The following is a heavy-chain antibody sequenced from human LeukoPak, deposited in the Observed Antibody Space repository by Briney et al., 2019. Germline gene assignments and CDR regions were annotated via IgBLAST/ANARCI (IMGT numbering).Heavy chain of an antibody. V-gene: IGHV4-34*01. CDR1: GGSFSGYY. Sequence: SETLSLTCAVYGGSFSGYYWSWIRQHPGKGLEWIGEINHSGSTNYNPSLKSRVTISVDTSKNQFSLKLSSVTAADTAVYYCARGRLIVVVPAASRGKYNWFDPWGQGTLVTVSS. CDR2: INHSGST. D-gene: IGHD2-2*01. J-gene: IGHJ5*02. CDR3: ARGRLIVVVPAASRGKYNWFDP.